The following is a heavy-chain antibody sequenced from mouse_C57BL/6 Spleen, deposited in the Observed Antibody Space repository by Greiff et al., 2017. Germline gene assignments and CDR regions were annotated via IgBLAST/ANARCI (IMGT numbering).Heavy chain of an antibody. D-gene: IGHD2-4*01. Sequence: QVQLQQPGAELVRPGSSVKLSCKASGYTFTSYWMDWVKQRPGQGLEWIGNIYPSDSETHYNQKFKDKATLTVDKSSSTAYMQLSSLTSEDSAVYYCARRDYDVDYWGQGTTLIVSS. V-gene: IGHV1-61*01. CDR2: IYPSDSET. CDR1: GYTFTSYW. J-gene: IGHJ2*01. CDR3: ARRDYDVDY.